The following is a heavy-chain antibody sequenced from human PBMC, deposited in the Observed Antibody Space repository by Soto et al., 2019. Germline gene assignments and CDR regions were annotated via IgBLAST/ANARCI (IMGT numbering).Heavy chain of an antibody. CDR2: INSDGSST. CDR3: AVNTVTPWVGWFDP. D-gene: IGHD4-17*01. J-gene: IGHJ5*02. V-gene: IGHV3-74*01. CDR1: GFTFSSYW. Sequence: EVQLVESGGGLVQPGGSLRLSCAASGFTFSSYWMHWVRQAPGKGLVWVSRINSDGSSTSYADSVKGRFTISRDNAKNTLYLQMNSLRAEDTAVYYCAVNTVTPWVGWFDPWGQGTLVTVSS.